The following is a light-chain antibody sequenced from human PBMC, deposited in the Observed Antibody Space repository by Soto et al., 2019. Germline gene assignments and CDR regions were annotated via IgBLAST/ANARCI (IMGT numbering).Light chain of an antibody. CDR2: SGS. J-gene: IGKJ4*01. V-gene: IGKV2-28*01. Sequence: IVLPQSPLSLPVTPGEPACISCRSRQSLLHSDGYNYLDWYMQKPGQSPQLLIYSGSHRASGVPDRFSGSGSGTDFTLKISRVEAEDVGVYYCMQALQTPVTFGGGTKVDIK. CDR1: QSLLHSDGYNY. CDR3: MQALQTPVT.